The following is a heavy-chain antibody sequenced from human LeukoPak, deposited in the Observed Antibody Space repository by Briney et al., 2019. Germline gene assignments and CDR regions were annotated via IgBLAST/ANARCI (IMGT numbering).Heavy chain of an antibody. CDR1: GFTFSSYW. CDR2: IKQDGSEK. Sequence: PGGSLRLSCAASGFTFSSYWMSWVRQAPGKGLEGVANIKQDGSEKYYVDSVKGRFTISRDNAKNSLYLQMNSLRAEDTAVYYCARDFGQQLGLIDYWGQGTLVTVSS. J-gene: IGHJ4*02. CDR3: ARDFGQQLGLIDY. D-gene: IGHD6-13*01. V-gene: IGHV3-7*04.